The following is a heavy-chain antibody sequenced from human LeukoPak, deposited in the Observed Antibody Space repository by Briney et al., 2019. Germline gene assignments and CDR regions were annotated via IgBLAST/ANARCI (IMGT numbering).Heavy chain of an antibody. CDR3: ARGISDCSGGSCYSPYAFDI. CDR2: INHSGST. V-gene: IGHV4-34*01. D-gene: IGHD2-15*01. Sequence: SETLSLTCAVYGGSFSGYYWSWIRQPPGKGLEWIGEINHSGSTKYNPSLKSRVTISVDTSKIQFSLKLSSVTAAHTAVHYCARGISDCSGGSCYSPYAFDIWGQGTMVTVSS. J-gene: IGHJ3*02. CDR1: GGSFSGYY.